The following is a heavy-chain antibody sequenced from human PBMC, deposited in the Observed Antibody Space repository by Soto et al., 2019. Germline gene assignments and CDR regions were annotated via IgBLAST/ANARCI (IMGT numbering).Heavy chain of an antibody. CDR2: VFSSVSA. D-gene: IGHD2-21*02. CDR1: GVSVRSYT. Sequence: PSETLSLTCILSGVSVRSYTWSWVRQPANKGLEWIGRVFSSVSATYNPSLKSRVSISMDTPENRISLKLDSVTAADAGVYFCARDGMTTGDTWGPGTLVTVSS. CDR3: ARDGMTTGDT. V-gene: IGHV4-4*07. J-gene: IGHJ4*02.